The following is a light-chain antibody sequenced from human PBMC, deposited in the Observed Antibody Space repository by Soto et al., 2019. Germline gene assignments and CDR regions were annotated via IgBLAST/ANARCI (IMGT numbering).Light chain of an antibody. Sequence: DSLVTQSPSSLSASVGDSVTITCQASQDITKSLNWYQQKPGKAPNLLIYDASTLETGVPSRFRGSGSGTDFTFTISSLQPEDFATYYCQQYNDLPITFGQGTRLEIK. CDR2: DAS. CDR3: QQYNDLPIT. J-gene: IGKJ5*01. V-gene: IGKV1-33*01. CDR1: QDITKS.